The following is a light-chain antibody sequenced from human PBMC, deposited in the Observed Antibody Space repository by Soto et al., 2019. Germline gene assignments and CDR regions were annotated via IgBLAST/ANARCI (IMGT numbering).Light chain of an antibody. CDR3: QQLNSYPLT. V-gene: IGKV1-9*01. J-gene: IGKJ5*01. CDR1: QGISSF. Sequence: DIQLTQSPSFLSASVGDRVTITCRASQGISSFLAWYQLKPGKAPKFLIYAASTLQSGVSSRFSGSGSGTEFTLIISNLQPEDFATYYCQQLNSYPLTFGQGTRLEIK. CDR2: AAS.